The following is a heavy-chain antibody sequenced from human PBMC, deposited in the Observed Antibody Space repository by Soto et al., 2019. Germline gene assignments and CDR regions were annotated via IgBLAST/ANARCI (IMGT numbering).Heavy chain of an antibody. Sequence: EVQLLESGGGLVQPGGSLRLSCAASGFTFSSYAMSWVREAPVKGREWGSAISGSDGSTYYADSVKGLFTISRDNSKNTLYLQMNSLRAEDTAVYYCANDKVVVPAAMLDYWGQGTLVTVSS. CDR1: GFTFSSYA. CDR2: ISGSDGST. D-gene: IGHD2-2*01. CDR3: ANDKVVVPAAMLDY. J-gene: IGHJ4*02. V-gene: IGHV3-23*01.